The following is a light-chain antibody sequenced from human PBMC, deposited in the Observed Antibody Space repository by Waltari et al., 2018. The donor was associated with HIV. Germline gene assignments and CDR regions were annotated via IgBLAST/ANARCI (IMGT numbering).Light chain of an antibody. CDR2: NNK. V-gene: IGLV1-44*01. CDR3: ATWDDSLNAL. Sequence: QSVLTPPPSASGTPGQRVTISCSGRRSNIGSHPVSWYQHLPGTAPKLLMYNNKQRPSGVPDRFSGSKSGTSSSLAISGLQSEEEADYYCATWDDSLNALFGGGTKLTV. CDR1: RSNIGSHP. J-gene: IGLJ2*01.